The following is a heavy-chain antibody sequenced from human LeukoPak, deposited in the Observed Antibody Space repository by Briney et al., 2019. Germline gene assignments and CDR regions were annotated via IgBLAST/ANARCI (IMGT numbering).Heavy chain of an antibody. CDR3: AREVKGLAARYFDY. Sequence: SETLSLTCAVYGGSFSGYYWSWIRQPPGKGLEWIGEINHSGSTNYNPSLKSRVTISVDTSKNQFSLKLSSVTAADTAVYYCAREVKGLAARYFDYWGQGTLVTVSS. CDR1: GGSFSGYY. D-gene: IGHD6-13*01. V-gene: IGHV4-34*01. CDR2: INHSGST. J-gene: IGHJ4*02.